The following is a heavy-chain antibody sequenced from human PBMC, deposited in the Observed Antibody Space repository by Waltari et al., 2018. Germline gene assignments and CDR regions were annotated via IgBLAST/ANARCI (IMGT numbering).Heavy chain of an antibody. Sequence: QVQLQESGPGLVKPSETLSLTCTVSGGSISSYYWSWIRQPAGKGLEWIGRIYTSGSTNSNPSLKSRVTMSGDTSKNQFSLKLSSVTAADTAVYYCAREKRDFWSAGDWFDPWGQGTLVTVSS. J-gene: IGHJ5*02. D-gene: IGHD3-3*01. V-gene: IGHV4-4*07. CDR3: AREKRDFWSAGDWFDP. CDR2: IYTSGST. CDR1: GGSISSYY.